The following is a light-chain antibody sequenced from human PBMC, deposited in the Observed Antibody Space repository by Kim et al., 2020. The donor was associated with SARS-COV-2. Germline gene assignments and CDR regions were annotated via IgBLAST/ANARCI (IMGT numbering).Light chain of an antibody. CDR1: QSVSSSY. Sequence: SPGERATRSCRASQSVSSSYIAWYQQKPGQAPRLLVYGASSGATGIPDRFRGSGSGTDFTLTISRLEPEDFAVYYCQQYDRPPWTFGQGTKVDIK. V-gene: IGKV3-20*01. J-gene: IGKJ1*01. CDR3: QQYDRPPWT. CDR2: GAS.